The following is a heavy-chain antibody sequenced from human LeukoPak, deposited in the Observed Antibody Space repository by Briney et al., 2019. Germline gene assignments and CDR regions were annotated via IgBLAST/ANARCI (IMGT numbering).Heavy chain of an antibody. Sequence: GGSLRLSCAASGFTFSSYAMNWVRQAPGKGLEWVSAISGSGGSTYYADSVKGRFTISRDNSKNTLYLQVNSLRAEDTAVYYCARDYDILTGYSHFDYWGQGTLVTVSS. V-gene: IGHV3-23*01. CDR2: ISGSGGST. CDR3: ARDYDILTGYSHFDY. CDR1: GFTFSSYA. D-gene: IGHD3-9*01. J-gene: IGHJ4*02.